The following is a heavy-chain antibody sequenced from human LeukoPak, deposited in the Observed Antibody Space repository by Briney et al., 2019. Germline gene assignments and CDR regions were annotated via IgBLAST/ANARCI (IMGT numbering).Heavy chain of an antibody. D-gene: IGHD4/OR15-4a*01. CDR2: IRPLDGAT. Sequence: SVKVPCNASGGSFRNNPISWLTQPPGQRLEWMGNIRPLDGATSYTQQFQGRLTITTDKYKRTLYMDVYRLTSEDTAMYFCAEDRCNGAYCDHESWGQGTLVTVS. CDR1: GGSFRNNP. V-gene: IGHV1-69*08. J-gene: IGHJ5*02. CDR3: AEDRCNGAYCDHES.